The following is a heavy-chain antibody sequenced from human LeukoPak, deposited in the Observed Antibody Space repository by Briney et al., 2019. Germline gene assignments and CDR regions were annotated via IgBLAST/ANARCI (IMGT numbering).Heavy chain of an antibody. V-gene: IGHV3-23*01. J-gene: IGHJ4*02. CDR1: GFTFSCYA. Sequence: GGSLRLSCAASGFTFSCYAMSWVRQAPGKGLEWVTAISGSGSTIYYADSVKGRFTISRDNAKNSLYLQMNSLRAEDTAVYYCARVVVAATRYYFDYWGQGTLVTVSS. CDR2: ISGSGSTI. CDR3: ARVVVAATRYYFDY. D-gene: IGHD2-15*01.